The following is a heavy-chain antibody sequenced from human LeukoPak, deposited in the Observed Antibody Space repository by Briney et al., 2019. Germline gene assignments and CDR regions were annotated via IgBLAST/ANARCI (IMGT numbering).Heavy chain of an antibody. J-gene: IGHJ5*02. CDR3: AREEDSSGYFNWFDP. V-gene: IGHV1-3*01. CDR1: GYTFTSYA. CDR2: INAGNGNT. Sequence: VASVKVSCKASGYTFTSYAMHWVRQAPGQRLEWMGWINAGNGNTKYSQKFQGRVTITRVTSASTAYMELSSLRSEDTAVYYCAREEDSSGYFNWFDPWGQGTLVTVSS. D-gene: IGHD3-22*01.